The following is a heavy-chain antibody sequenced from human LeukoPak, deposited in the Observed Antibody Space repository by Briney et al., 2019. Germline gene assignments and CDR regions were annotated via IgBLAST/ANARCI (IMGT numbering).Heavy chain of an antibody. J-gene: IGHJ4*02. CDR1: GFTFRSYA. D-gene: IGHD5-18*01. Sequence: GGSLRLSCAASGFTFRSYAMSWARQAPGKGLEWVSAISGSGGSTYYADSVKGRFTISRDNSKNTLYLQMNSLRAEDTAVYYCTKGTIWLPFDYWGQGTLVTVSS. CDR3: TKGTIWLPFDY. CDR2: ISGSGGST. V-gene: IGHV3-23*01.